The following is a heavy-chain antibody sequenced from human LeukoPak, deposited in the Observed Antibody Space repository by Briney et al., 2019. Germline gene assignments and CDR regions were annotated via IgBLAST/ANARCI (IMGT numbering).Heavy chain of an antibody. V-gene: IGHV3-23*01. Sequence: GGSLRLSCAASGFTFSSYAMSWVRQAPGKGLEWVSDISGSGGSTYHADSVKGRFTISRDNSKNTLYLQMNSLRAEDTAVYYCAKTIGGPVLEWLLGLIIDYWGQGTLVTVSS. J-gene: IGHJ4*02. CDR1: GFTFSSYA. CDR3: AKTIGGPVLEWLLGLIIDY. D-gene: IGHD3-3*01. CDR2: ISGSGGST.